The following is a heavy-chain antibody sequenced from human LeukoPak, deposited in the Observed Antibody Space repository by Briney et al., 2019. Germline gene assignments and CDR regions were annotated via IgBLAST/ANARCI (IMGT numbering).Heavy chain of an antibody. CDR2: IYHSGST. CDR3: ARAGTPLAYFDY. J-gene: IGHJ4*02. CDR1: GGSISSGGYY. D-gene: IGHD6-13*01. V-gene: IGHV4-30-2*01. Sequence: SETLSLTCTVSGGSISSGGYYWSWIRQPPGKGLEWIGYIYHSGSTYYNPSLKSRVTISVDRSKNQFSLKLSSVTAADTAVYYCARAGTPLAYFDYWGQGTLVTVSS.